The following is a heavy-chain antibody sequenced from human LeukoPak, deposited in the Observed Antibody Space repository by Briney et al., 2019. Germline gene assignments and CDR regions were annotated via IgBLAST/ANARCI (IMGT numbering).Heavy chain of an antibody. CDR1: GHSFTSYW. CDR3: ARDTTMGSPDAFDI. CDR2: IYPGDSDT. Sequence: GESLKISFKGSGHSFTSYWIAWVRQMPGKGLERMGIIYPGDSDTRYSPSFQGQVPISADKSLSTAYLQWSSLKASDTAMYFCARDTTMGSPDAFDIWGQGTMVTVSS. J-gene: IGHJ3*02. D-gene: IGHD5-18*01. V-gene: IGHV5-51*01.